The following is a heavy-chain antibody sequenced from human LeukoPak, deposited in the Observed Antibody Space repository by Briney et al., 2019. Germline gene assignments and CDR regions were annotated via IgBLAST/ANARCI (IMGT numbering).Heavy chain of an antibody. V-gene: IGHV3-30*04. D-gene: IGHD2-8*01. J-gene: IGHJ6*03. CDR1: GFTFSSYE. CDR3: ARAPNYYYMDV. Sequence: GGSLRLSCAASGFTFSSYEMNWVRQAPGKGLEWVTVISYDGNNKYYADSVKGRFTIFRDSSKNTLYLQLNSLREEDTALYYCARAPNYYYMDVWGRGTTVTVSS. CDR2: ISYDGNNK.